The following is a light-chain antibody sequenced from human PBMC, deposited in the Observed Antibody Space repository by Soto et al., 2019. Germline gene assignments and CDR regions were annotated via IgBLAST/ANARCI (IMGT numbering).Light chain of an antibody. V-gene: IGKV3-15*01. CDR1: QSVRNN. CDR3: QQCNSWPYT. Sequence: EIVMTQSPPTLSVSPGERVTLSCRASQSVRNNFAWYQQKPGQAPRLLIYDASTRATGIPARFSGSGSGTEFTLTISSLHSEDFAVYYCQQCNSWPYTFGQGTKLEI. CDR2: DAS. J-gene: IGKJ2*01.